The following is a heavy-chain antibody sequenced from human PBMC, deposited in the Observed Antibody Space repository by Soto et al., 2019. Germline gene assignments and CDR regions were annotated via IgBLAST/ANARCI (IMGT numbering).Heavy chain of an antibody. CDR2: ISKDGFDT. D-gene: IGHD6-19*01. Sequence: GGSLRLSCVVSGFTFSDFGMHWVRQSPGEGLAWVASISKDGFDTYYAESVKGRFTISRDDSKSTVFLQMNTPKVEDTAAYFCASPREGQWLVFDHWGQRTLVTVSS. CDR3: ASPREGQWLVFDH. CDR1: GFTFSDFG. V-gene: IGHV3-30-3*01. J-gene: IGHJ4*02.